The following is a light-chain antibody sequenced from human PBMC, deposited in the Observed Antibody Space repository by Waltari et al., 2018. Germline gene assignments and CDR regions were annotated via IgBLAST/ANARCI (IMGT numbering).Light chain of an antibody. Sequence: EIVMTQSPATLSVSPGEGATLSCRASQSVRSNLAWYQQKPGQALRLLIYGASTRATGIPARFSGSGSGTAFTLTISSLQSEDFAVYYCQQYNNWPPYTFGQGTNLEIK. J-gene: IGKJ2*01. CDR3: QQYNNWPPYT. CDR1: QSVRSN. CDR2: GAS. V-gene: IGKV3-15*01.